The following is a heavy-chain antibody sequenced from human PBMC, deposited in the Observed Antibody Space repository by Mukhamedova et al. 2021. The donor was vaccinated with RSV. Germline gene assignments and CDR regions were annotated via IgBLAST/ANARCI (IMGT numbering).Heavy chain of an antibody. J-gene: IGHJ4*02. V-gene: IGHV1-69*01. D-gene: IGHD5-24*01. CDR3: ARGVGRDGYNFSY. Sequence: GRQAPGQGLEWMGGIIPIFGTANYAQKFQGRVTITADESTSTAYMELSSLRSEDTAVYYCARGVGRDGYNFSYWGQGTPVTVSS. CDR2: IIPIFGTA.